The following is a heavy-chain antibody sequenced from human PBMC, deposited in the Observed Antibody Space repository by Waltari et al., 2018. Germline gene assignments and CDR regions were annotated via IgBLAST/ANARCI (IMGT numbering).Heavy chain of an antibody. Sequence: VLLEESGPGLVKPSETLSLTCTVSGGSISGFYWTWIRQPPGTGLEYIGYIFYTGNTNYNPSRKSRVIISVDTSRNQFSLKMRSLTAADTAVYYCARLGGDRFGSLRHCGPASCTTWIDPWGRGTLVTVSS. J-gene: IGHJ5*02. V-gene: IGHV4-59*01. CDR2: IFYTGNT. D-gene: IGHD2-2*01. CDR1: GGSISGFY. CDR3: ARLGGDRFGSLRHCGPASCTTWIDP.